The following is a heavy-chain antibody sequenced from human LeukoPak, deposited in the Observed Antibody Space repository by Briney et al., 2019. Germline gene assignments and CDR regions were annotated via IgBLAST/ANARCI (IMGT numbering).Heavy chain of an antibody. CDR3: SRLGGSYYHY. CDR1: GFTFSSYW. V-gene: IGHV3-7*01. D-gene: IGHD1-26*01. J-gene: IGHJ4*02. CDR2: IKQDGSEK. Sequence: GGSLRLSCAASGFTFSSYWMSWVRQAPGKGLEWVANIKQDGSEKYYVDSVKGRFTISRDNAKKSLYLQMNSLRAEDTAIYYCSRLGGSYYHYWGQGTLVIVSS.